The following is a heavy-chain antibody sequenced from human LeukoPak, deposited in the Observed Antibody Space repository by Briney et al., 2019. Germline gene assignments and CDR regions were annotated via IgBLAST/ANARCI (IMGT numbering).Heavy chain of an antibody. D-gene: IGHD3-22*01. CDR2: TSSSGSTI. V-gene: IGHV3-48*03. CDR3: ARVTYYYDSSGYWGHDAFDI. CDR1: GFTFSSYE. J-gene: IGHJ3*02. Sequence: PGGSLRLSCAASGFTFSSYEMNWVRQAPGKGLEWVSYTSSSGSTIYYADSVKGRFTISRDNAKNSLYLQMNSLRAEDTAVYYCARVTYYYDSSGYWGHDAFDIWGQGTMVTVSS.